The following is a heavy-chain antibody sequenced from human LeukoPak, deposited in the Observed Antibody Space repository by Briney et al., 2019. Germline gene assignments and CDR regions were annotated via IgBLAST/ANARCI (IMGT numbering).Heavy chain of an antibody. CDR1: GFTFSTYW. Sequence: GGSLRLSCVASGFTFSTYWMHWVRHGPGEGPVWVSRVSNDGGSTWYADSVKGRFTISRDNAKNTLYLQMNSLTVEGTAVYYCARDSSSGIDYWGRGTLVTVSS. D-gene: IGHD3-10*01. V-gene: IGHV3-74*01. CDR2: VSNDGGST. CDR3: ARDSSSGIDY. J-gene: IGHJ4*02.